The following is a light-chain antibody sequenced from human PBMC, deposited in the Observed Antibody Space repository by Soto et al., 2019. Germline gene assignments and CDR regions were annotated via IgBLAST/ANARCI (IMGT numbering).Light chain of an antibody. J-gene: IGLJ2*01. V-gene: IGLV2-14*03. Sequence: QSALTQPASVSGSPGQSITISCTGTSSDVGTYNYVSWYQHHPGKAPKLMIYDVSNRPSGVSNRFSGPKSGNTASLTISGLQAEDEADYYCSSYTSSSTLLFGGGTKVTVL. CDR1: SSDVGTYNY. CDR2: DVS. CDR3: SSYTSSSTLL.